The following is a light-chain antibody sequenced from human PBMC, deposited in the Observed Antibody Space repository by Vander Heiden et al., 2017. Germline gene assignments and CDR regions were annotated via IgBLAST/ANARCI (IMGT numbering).Light chain of an antibody. CDR2: QDS. J-gene: IGLJ2*01. CDR1: KLGDKY. CDR3: QAWDSSTVV. V-gene: IGLV3-1*01. Sequence: SYELTQPPSVSVSPGQTASITCSGDKLGDKYACWYQQTPGQSSVLVIYQDSKRPSGIPERFSGSNSGNTATLTISGTQAMDEADYYCQAWDSSTVVFGGGTKLTVL.